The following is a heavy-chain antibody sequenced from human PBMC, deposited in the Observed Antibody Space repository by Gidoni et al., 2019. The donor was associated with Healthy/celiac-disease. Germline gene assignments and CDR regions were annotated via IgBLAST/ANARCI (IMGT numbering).Heavy chain of an antibody. CDR2: ISSNNNYI. V-gene: IGHV3-21*01. CDR3: ARDYYDSSGSRIDY. CDR1: GFTLSDCS. Sequence: EVQLVESGGGLVKPGGSLRLSCAASGFTLSDCSMNWVRQAPGKGLEWVSFISSNNNYIYYADSVKGRFTISRDNAKNSLYLQMNSLRAEDTAVYYCARDYYDSSGSRIDYWGQGTLVTVSS. J-gene: IGHJ4*02. D-gene: IGHD3-22*01.